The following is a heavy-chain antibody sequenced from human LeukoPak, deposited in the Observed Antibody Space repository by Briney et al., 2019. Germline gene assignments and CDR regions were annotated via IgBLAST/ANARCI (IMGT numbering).Heavy chain of an antibody. J-gene: IGHJ4*02. V-gene: IGHV3-30*18. CDR1: GFTFSSYG. D-gene: IGHD6-13*01. CDR3: AKDWQQQLENGY. Sequence: PGGSLRLSCAASGFTFSSYGMHWVRQAPGKGLEWVAVISYDGSNKYYADSVKGRFTISRDNSKNTLYLQMNSLRAEDTAVYYCAKDWQQQLENGYWGQGTLVTVSS. CDR2: ISYDGSNK.